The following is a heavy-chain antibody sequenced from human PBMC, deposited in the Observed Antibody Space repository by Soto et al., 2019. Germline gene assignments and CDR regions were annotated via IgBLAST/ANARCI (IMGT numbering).Heavy chain of an antibody. Sequence: EVQLLESGGGLVQPGGSLRLSCAASGFTFSSYAMTWVRQAPGKGLEWVSVISDNGVDTHYADSVKGRFTISRDNSKNILYLRMNALRAEDTAVYDCAKYVGVWGSYRHYFDYWGQGALVTVSS. D-gene: IGHD3-16*02. J-gene: IGHJ4*02. CDR3: AKYVGVWGSYRHYFDY. CDR2: ISDNGVDT. V-gene: IGHV3-23*01. CDR1: GFTFSSYA.